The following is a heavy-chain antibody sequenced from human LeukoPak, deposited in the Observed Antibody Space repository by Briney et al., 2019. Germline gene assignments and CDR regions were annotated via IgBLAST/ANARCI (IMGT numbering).Heavy chain of an antibody. V-gene: IGHV3-48*01. Sequence: QPGGSLRLSCAVSGFTFSSYGMNWVXQAPGKGLEWVSYISSSSTTIFYADSVKGRFTISRDNAKNSLYLQMNSLRVEDTGVYYCARDRYDRSGSHWFDPWGQGTLVTVSS. CDR1: GFTFSSYG. CDR3: ARDRYDRSGSHWFDP. CDR2: ISSSSTTI. J-gene: IGHJ5*02. D-gene: IGHD3-22*01.